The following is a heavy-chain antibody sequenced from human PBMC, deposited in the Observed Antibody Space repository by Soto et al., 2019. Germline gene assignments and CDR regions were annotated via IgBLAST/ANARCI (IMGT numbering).Heavy chain of an antibody. D-gene: IGHD3-16*01. CDR1: GFTFSSYW. V-gene: IGHV3-74*01. J-gene: IGHJ6*02. CDR2: INSDGSST. Sequence: VGSLRLSCAASGFTFSSYWMHWVRQAPGKGLVWVSRINSDGSSTSYADSVKGRFTISRDNAKNTLYLQMNSLRAEDTAVYYCAREFMYYYYGMDVWGQGTTVTVSS. CDR3: AREFMYYYYGMDV.